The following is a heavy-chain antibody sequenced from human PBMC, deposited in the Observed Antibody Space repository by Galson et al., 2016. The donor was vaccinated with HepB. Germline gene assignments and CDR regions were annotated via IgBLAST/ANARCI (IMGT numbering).Heavy chain of an antibody. CDR1: GYTFTHYY. Sequence: SVKVSCKASGYTFTHYYMHWVRQAPGQGLEWMGWINPNTGGTKYAQKFQGRVTMTRDTSIRTAYMELTRLRNDDTAVYYCARSPIASVAHLQHWGQGTLVTVSS. CDR3: ARSPIASVAHLQH. J-gene: IGHJ1*01. V-gene: IGHV1-2*02. CDR2: INPNTGGT. D-gene: IGHD5-12*01.